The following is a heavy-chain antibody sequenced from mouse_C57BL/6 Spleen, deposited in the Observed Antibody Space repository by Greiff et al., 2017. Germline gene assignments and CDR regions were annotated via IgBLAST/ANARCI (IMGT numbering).Heavy chain of an antibody. CDR1: GFTFSSYG. CDR3: ARRDYARGYFDV. Sequence: EVMLVESGGDLVKPGGSLKLSCAASGFTFSSYGMSWVRQTPDKRLEWVATISSGGSYTYYPDSVKGRFTISRDNAKNTLYLHMSSLKSEDTAMYYCARRDYARGYFDVWGTGTTVTVSS. CDR2: ISSGGSYT. J-gene: IGHJ1*03. D-gene: IGHD2-4*01. V-gene: IGHV5-6*02.